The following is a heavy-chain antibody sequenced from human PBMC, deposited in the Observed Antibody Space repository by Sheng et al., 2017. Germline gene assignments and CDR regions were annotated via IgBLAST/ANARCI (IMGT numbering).Heavy chain of an antibody. D-gene: IGHD3-9*01. J-gene: IGHJ3*02. V-gene: IGHV3-7*01. CDR1: GFTFSSYW. CDR2: IKQDGSEK. Sequence: EVQLVESGGGLVQPGGSLRLSCAASGFTFSSYWMSWVRQAPGKGLEWVANIKQDGSEKYYVDSVKGRFTISRDNAKNSLYLQMNSLRAEDTAVYYCARGRRRYFDWDHAFDIWGQGTMVTVSS. CDR3: ARGRRRYFDWDHAFDI.